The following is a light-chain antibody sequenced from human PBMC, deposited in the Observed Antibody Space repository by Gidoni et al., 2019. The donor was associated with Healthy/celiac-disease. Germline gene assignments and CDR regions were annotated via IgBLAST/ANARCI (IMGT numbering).Light chain of an antibody. V-gene: IGKV1-39*01. CDR2: AAS. J-gene: IGKJ1*01. CDR3: QQSYSTPRT. Sequence: DIQMTQSPSSLSASVGDRVTITCRASQSISSYLNWYQQKPGKAPKILIYAASSLQSGVPSRFSGSGSGTDLTLTISSLQPEDFATDYCQQSYSTPRTFGQGTKVEIK. CDR1: QSISSY.